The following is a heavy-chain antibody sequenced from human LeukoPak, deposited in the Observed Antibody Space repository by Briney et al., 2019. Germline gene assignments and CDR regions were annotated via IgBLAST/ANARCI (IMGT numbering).Heavy chain of an antibody. V-gene: IGHV3-11*05. D-gene: IGHD1-1*01. CDR1: GFTFSDYY. Sequence: PGGSVTLSCAASGFTFSDYYMSWLRQAPGKGLEWVSYISSSSGYTNYADSVKGRFTISRDNAKNSLYLQMNSLRAEDTAVYYCAKGARVGSGNYYFDYWGQGTLVTVSS. CDR3: AKGARVGSGNYYFDY. J-gene: IGHJ4*02. CDR2: ISSSSGYT.